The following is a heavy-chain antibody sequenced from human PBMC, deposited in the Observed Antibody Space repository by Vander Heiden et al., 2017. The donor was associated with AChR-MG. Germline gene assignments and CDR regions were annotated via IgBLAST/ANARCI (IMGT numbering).Heavy chain of an antibody. CDR1: GFSLRTSGVD. CDR2: IYWDDDK. D-gene: IGHD2-2*01. Sequence: QITLTESAPTLVKPTQTLTLPCTFFGFSLRTSGVDVGWIRQPPGKALEWLALIYWDDDKRYSPSLKSRLTITKDTSKNQVVLTMTNMDPVDTATYYCAHRPPPDIVVVPAAIPGWFDPWGQGTLVTVSS. CDR3: AHRPPPDIVVVPAAIPGWFDP. V-gene: IGHV2-5*02. J-gene: IGHJ5*02.